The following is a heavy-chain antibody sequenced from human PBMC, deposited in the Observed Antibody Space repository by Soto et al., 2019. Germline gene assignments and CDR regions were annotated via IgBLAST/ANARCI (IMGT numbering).Heavy chain of an antibody. D-gene: IGHD2-8*01. Sequence: ASVKVSCKASGYTFTSYDINWVRQATGQAHGGMGGMNLNSGNTGYAQNYQGRDTMTRNTSIITAYMELSGLRSEDTAVYYCARVLNPYAIRYYYYYGMDVWGQGTTVTVSS. CDR2: MNLNSGNT. J-gene: IGHJ6*02. CDR1: GYTFTSYD. V-gene: IGHV1-8*01. CDR3: ARVLNPYAIRYYYYYGMDV.